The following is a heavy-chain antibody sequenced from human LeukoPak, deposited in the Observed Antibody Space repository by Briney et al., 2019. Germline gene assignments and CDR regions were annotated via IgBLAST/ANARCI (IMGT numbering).Heavy chain of an antibody. Sequence: GGSLRLSCAASGFTFSSYAMHWVRQAPGKGLEWVAVISYDGSNKYYADSVKGRFTISRDNSKNTLYLQMNSLRAEDTAVYYCARERGYTGPFDYWGQGTLVTVSS. V-gene: IGHV3-30-3*01. J-gene: IGHJ4*02. CDR3: ARERGYTGPFDY. CDR2: ISYDGSNK. CDR1: GFTFSSYA. D-gene: IGHD3-16*02.